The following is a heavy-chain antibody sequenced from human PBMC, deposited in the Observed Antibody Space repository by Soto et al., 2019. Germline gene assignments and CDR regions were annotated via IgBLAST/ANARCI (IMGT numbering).Heavy chain of an antibody. D-gene: IGHD1-26*01. CDR1: GESFSGYI. V-gene: IGHV4-34*01. Sequence: QVQLQQSGAGLLKPSETLSLTCAVYGESFSGYIWTWIRQTPGKGLQWIGQINHSGSANYNPSLRSRVNIPVHTSNSQFSLELSSVTAADTAVYYCARGLISGSHYSGGWYYFDSWGQGTQVTVSS. J-gene: IGHJ4*02. CDR3: ARGLISGSHYSGGWYYFDS. CDR2: INHSGSA.